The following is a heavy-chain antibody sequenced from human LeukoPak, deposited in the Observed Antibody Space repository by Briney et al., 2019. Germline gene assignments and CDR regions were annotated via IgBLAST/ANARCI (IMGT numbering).Heavy chain of an antibody. D-gene: IGHD2-21*01. CDR2: IYHSGST. V-gene: IGHV4-38-2*02. CDR3: ARSGGPGILDY. J-gene: IGHJ4*02. CDR1: GYSISSGYY. Sequence: PSETLSLTCTVSGYSISSGYYWGWIRQPPGKGLEWIGSIYHSGSTYYNPSLKSRVTISVDTSKNQFSLKLSSVTAADTAVYYCARSGGPGILDYWGQGTLVTVSS.